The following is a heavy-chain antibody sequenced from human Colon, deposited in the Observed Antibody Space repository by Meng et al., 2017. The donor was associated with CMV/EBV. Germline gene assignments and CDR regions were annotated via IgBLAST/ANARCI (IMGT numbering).Heavy chain of an antibody. D-gene: IGHD6-19*01. V-gene: IGHV4-30-2*01. CDR1: GGSTSSEANP. J-gene: IGHJ4*02. Sequence: SGGSTSSEANPCTWIRQPPGKGLEWIGYIYYSGRSYYNPSLKSRVSISIDGSKNQFSLNLNSVTDADTAVYFCGRVAVAGTRTDVDYWGQGTLVTVSS. CDR2: IYYSGRS. CDR3: GRVAVAGTRTDVDY.